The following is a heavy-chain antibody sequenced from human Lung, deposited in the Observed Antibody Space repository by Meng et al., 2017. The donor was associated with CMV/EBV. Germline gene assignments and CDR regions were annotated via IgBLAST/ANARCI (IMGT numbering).Heavy chain of an antibody. V-gene: IGHV3-33*06. CDR2: IWYDGSNK. Sequence: GGSXRLXXAASGFTFSSYGMHWVRQAPGKGLEWVAVIWYDGSNKYYADSVKGRFTISRDNSKNTLYLQMNSLRAEDTAVYYCAKSQVYYDFWSGIKGRLVYYYYYGMDVXGQGXTVTVSS. CDR3: AKSQVYYDFWSGIKGRLVYYYYYGMDV. CDR1: GFTFSSYG. J-gene: IGHJ6*02. D-gene: IGHD3-3*01.